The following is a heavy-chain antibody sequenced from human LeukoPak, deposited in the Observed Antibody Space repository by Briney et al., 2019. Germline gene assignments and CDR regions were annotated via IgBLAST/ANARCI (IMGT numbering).Heavy chain of an antibody. CDR2: ISSTSATI. J-gene: IGHJ4*02. CDR3: AREEYSYGYNY. Sequence: GGSLRLSCAASGFTFSTYTMNWVRQAPGKGLEWVSYISSTSATIYYAASVKGRFTISRDNAKNSLYLQMNSLTAEDTAVYYCAREEYSYGYNYWGQGTLVTVSS. V-gene: IGHV3-48*01. CDR1: GFTFSTYT. D-gene: IGHD5-18*01.